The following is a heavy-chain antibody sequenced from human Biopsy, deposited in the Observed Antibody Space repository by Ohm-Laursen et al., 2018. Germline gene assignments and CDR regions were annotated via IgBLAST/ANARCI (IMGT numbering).Heavy chain of an antibody. V-gene: IGHV2-70*11. CDR2: ADWDDYK. J-gene: IGHJ6*02. D-gene: IGHD6-13*01. CDR1: GFSLSARGMC. Sequence: PTQTLTLTCSFSGFSLSARGMCVSWIRQAPGKALEWLARADWDDYKDYSASLQTKLSISKDTSNDQVVLTVNNVDPADTATYYCARTPILIVSAGLVYRHRRHLQGMDVWGQGIAVTVS. CDR3: ARTPILIVSAGLVYRHRRHLQGMDV.